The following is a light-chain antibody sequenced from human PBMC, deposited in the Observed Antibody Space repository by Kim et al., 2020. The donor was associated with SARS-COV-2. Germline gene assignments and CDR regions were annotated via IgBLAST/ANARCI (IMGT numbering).Light chain of an antibody. Sequence: QSVLTQPASVSGSPEQSIAISCTGTSTDVGGYDYVSWYQQHPGKAPKLKIYEVNKRPSGISDRFSGSKSGNMASLTISGLQPEDEADYYCSSYAVTNTVVFGTGTKVTVL. CDR2: EVN. CDR3: SSYAVTNTVV. J-gene: IGLJ1*01. V-gene: IGLV2-14*03. CDR1: STDVGGYDY.